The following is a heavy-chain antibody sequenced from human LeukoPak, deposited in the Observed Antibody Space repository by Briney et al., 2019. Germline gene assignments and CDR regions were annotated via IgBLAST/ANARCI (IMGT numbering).Heavy chain of an antibody. CDR2: INHSGST. J-gene: IGHJ4*02. CDR3: ARGLRGYSYGRGFDY. D-gene: IGHD5-18*01. CDR1: GGSFSGYY. V-gene: IGHV4-34*01. Sequence: SETLSLTCAVYGGSFSGYYWSWIRQPPGKGLEWIGEINHSGSTNYNPSLKSRVTISVDTSKNQFSLKLSSVTAADTAVYYCARGLRGYSYGRGFDYWGQGTLVTVSS.